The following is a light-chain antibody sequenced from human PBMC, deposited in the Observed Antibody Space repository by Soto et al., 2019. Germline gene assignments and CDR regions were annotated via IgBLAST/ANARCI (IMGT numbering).Light chain of an antibody. CDR3: SSYTSSSTRV. V-gene: IGLV2-14*01. CDR1: SSDLGGYNY. Sequence: QSALTQPASVSGSPGQSITISCTGTSSDLGGYNYVSWYQQHPGKAPKLMIYDVSNRPSGVSNRFSGSKSGNTASLTISGLQAEDEADYYRSSYTSSSTRVFGTGTKLTVL. CDR2: DVS. J-gene: IGLJ1*01.